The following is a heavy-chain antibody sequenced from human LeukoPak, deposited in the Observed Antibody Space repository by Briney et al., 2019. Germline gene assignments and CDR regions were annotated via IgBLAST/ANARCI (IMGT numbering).Heavy chain of an antibody. CDR2: LHYSGST. V-gene: IGHV4-59*01. J-gene: IGHJ5*02. CDR3: ARDPGGRFDP. Sequence: PSETLSLTCTVSGGSIRSYYWSWIRQPPGKGLEWIGYLHYSGSTNYNPSLKSRVTISVDTSKNQFSLRLSSVTAADTAVYYCARDPGGRFDPWGQGTLVTVSS. CDR1: GGSIRSYY.